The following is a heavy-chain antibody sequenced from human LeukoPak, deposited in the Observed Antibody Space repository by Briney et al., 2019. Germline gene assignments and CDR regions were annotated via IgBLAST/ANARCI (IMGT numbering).Heavy chain of an antibody. CDR3: ARGAHWSGFSSGFDP. CDR1: GGSISSSSYY. J-gene: IGHJ5*02. CDR2: IYYSGST. D-gene: IGHD3-3*01. V-gene: IGHV4-39*01. Sequence: SETLSLTCTVSGGSISSSSYYWGWIRQPPGKGLEWIGSIYYSGSTYYNPSLKSRVTISVDTSKNQFSLKLSSVTAADTAVYYCARGAHWSGFSSGFDPWGQATLVTVSS.